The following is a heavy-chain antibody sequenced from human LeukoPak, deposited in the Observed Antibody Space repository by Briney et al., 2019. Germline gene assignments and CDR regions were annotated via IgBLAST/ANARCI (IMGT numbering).Heavy chain of an antibody. J-gene: IGHJ5*02. CDR1: GGSISSYY. CDR3: ARVDSYGYSFDP. Sequence: SETLSLTCTVSGGSISSYYWSWIRQPPGKGLEWIGYIYYSGSTNYNPSLRSRVTISVDTSKNQFSLKLSSVTAADTAVYYCARVDSYGYSFDPWGQGTLVTVSS. D-gene: IGHD5-18*01. CDR2: IYYSGST. V-gene: IGHV4-59*01.